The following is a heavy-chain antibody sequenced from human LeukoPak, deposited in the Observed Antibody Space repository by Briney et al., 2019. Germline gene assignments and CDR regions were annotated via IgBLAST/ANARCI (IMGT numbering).Heavy chain of an antibody. V-gene: IGHV3-30*18. CDR1: GFTFSSYG. Sequence: GGSLRLSCAASGFTFSSYGLHWVRQAPGKGLEWVAVISYDGSNKYYADSVKGRFTISRDNSKNTLYLQMNSLRAEDTAVYYCAKDFKAMNTYYDYGMDVWGQGTTVTVSS. D-gene: IGHD2/OR15-2a*01. J-gene: IGHJ6*02. CDR2: ISYDGSNK. CDR3: AKDFKAMNTYYDYGMDV.